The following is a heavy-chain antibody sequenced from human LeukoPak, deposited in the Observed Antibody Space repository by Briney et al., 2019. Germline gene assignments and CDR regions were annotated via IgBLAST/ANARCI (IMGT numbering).Heavy chain of an antibody. D-gene: IGHD6-13*01. CDR1: GFTFSTYG. CDR2: INHSGVT. CDR3: ARGRGGSWYRGIWFDP. J-gene: IGHJ5*02. Sequence: NPGGSLRLSCAASGFTFSTYGMNWIRQSPGKGLEWIGEINHSGVTNYNPSLKSRVTISGDTSKNQFSLKMRSVTAADTAVYYCARGRGGSWYRGIWFDPWAQGTSVIVSS. V-gene: IGHV4-34*01.